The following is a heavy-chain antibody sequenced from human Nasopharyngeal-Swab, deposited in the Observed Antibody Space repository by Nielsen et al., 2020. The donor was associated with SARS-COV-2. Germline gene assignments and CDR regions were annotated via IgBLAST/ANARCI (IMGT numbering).Heavy chain of an antibody. V-gene: IGHV1-24*01. D-gene: IGHD6-13*01. J-gene: IGHJ5*02. CDR2: FYPEDGET. Sequence: ASVKVSCEVSGYTLTELSMHWVRQAPGKGLEWMGGFYPEDGETIYAQKFQGRVTMTEDTSKDPAYMELSSLRSEDTAVYYCATGPAAGKGGWFDPWGQGTLVTVSS. CDR3: ATGPAAGKGGWFDP. CDR1: GYTLTELS.